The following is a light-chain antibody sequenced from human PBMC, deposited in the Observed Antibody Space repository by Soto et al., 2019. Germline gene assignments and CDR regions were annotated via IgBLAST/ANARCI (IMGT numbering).Light chain of an antibody. CDR3: QQSNNWPPWT. J-gene: IGKJ1*01. V-gene: IGKV3-15*01. CDR1: QSVSSN. CDR2: GAS. Sequence: EIVMTQSPATLSVSPGERATLSCRASQSVSSNLAWYQQKPGQAPRLLIYGASTRATGIPARFSGSGSGTEFTLTIGSLQSEDFAVYYVQQSNNWPPWTFGQGTKVEIK.